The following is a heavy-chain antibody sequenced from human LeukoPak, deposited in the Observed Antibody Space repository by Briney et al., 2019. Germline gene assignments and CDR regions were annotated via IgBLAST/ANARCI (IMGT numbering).Heavy chain of an antibody. CDR3: ARVTGGRYCSTTSCYMRGWFDP. V-gene: IGHV1-18*01. Sequence: ASVKVSCKASGYTFTSYGISWVRQAPGQGLEWMGCISAYNGNTNYAQNLQGRVTMTTDTSTSTAYMELRSLRSDDTAVYYCARVTGGRYCSTTSCYMRGWFDPWGQGTLVTVSS. J-gene: IGHJ5*02. CDR1: GYTFTSYG. D-gene: IGHD2-2*02. CDR2: ISAYNGNT.